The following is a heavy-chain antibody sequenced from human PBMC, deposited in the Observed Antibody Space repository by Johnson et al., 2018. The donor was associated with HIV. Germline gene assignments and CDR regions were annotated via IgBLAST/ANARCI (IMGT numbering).Heavy chain of an antibody. J-gene: IGHJ3*02. CDR1: RFTFDDYV. CDR3: TREANAVDI. V-gene: IGHV3-20*04. Sequence: VQLVESGGGVVRPGGSLRLSCAASRFTFDDYVMSWVRQAPGKGLEWVSGIDWNGGSTSYADSVRGRFTISRDNAKNSLYLQMNSLRAEDTALYYCTREANAVDIWGQGTMVTVSS. CDR2: IDWNGGST.